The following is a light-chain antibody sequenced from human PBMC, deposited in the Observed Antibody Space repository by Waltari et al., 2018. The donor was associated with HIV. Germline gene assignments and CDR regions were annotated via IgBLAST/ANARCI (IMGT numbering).Light chain of an antibody. V-gene: IGLV2-23*02. CDR1: SSDVGSYDL. Sequence: QSALTQPASVSGPPGQSITISCTGTSSDVGSYDLVSWYQKYPGKAPKLMIYEVSKRPSGVSKRFCGSKSGNTASLTISGLQTEDEAEYYCCSYATDRNFVFGGGTQLTVL. CDR2: EVS. CDR3: CSYATDRNFV. J-gene: IGLJ7*01.